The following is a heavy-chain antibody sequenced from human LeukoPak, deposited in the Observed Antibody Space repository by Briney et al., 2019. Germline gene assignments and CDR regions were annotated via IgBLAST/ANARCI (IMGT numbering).Heavy chain of an antibody. CDR1: GFTLGGYG. D-gene: IGHD4-17*01. V-gene: IGHV3-30*18. CDR3: AKDLQEPAYGDYGDYSDSAGGRYYYYYGMDV. CDR2: ISYDGSNK. Sequence: GGSLRLSCAASGFTLGGYGMHWVRKAPGKGREWGAVISYDGSNKYFADSVKGGFTISRDNSKNTLYLQMNSLRAEDTAVYYCAKDLQEPAYGDYGDYSDSAGGRYYYYYGMDVWGQGTTVTVSS. J-gene: IGHJ6*02.